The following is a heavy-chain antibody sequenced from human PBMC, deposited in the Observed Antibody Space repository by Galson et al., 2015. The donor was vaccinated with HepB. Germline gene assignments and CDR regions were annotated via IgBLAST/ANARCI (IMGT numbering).Heavy chain of an antibody. CDR1: GFTFSDYY. V-gene: IGHV3-11*06. J-gene: IGHJ3*02. CDR3: ARDDRQWPTNDAFDI. D-gene: IGHD6-19*01. CDR2: ISSSSSYT. Sequence: SLRLSCAASGFTFSDYYMSWIRQAPGKGLEWVSYISSSSSYTNYADSVKGRFTISRDNAKNSLYLQMNGLRAEDTAVYYCARDDRQWPTNDAFDIWGQGTMVTVSS.